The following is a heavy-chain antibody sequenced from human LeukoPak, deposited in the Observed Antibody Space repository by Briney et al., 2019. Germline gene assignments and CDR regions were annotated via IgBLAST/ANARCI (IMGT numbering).Heavy chain of an antibody. CDR3: AKMGDYDFWGDYSPAPPYY. D-gene: IGHD3-3*01. Sequence: ASVKVSCKASGYTFTSYDINWVRQATGQGLEWMGWMNPNSGNTGYAQKFQGRVTITRNTSISTAYMELSSLRAEDTAFYYCAKMGDYDFWGDYSPAPPYYWGQGTLVTVSS. CDR2: MNPNSGNT. V-gene: IGHV1-8*03. CDR1: GYTFTSYD. J-gene: IGHJ4*02.